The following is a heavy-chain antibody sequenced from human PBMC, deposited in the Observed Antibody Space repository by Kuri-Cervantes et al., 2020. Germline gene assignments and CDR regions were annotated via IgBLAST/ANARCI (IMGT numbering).Heavy chain of an antibody. D-gene: IGHD6-6*01. Sequence: GESLKISCAASGFTFSDYYMSWIRQAPGKGLEWVSYISSSGSTIYYADSVKGRFTISRDNAKNSLYLQMNSLRAEDTAVYYCARDHSSSPGYYHYYMDVWGKGTTVTVSS. CDR1: GFTFSDYY. CDR3: ARDHSSSPGYYHYYMDV. V-gene: IGHV3-11*04. CDR2: ISSSGSTI. J-gene: IGHJ6*03.